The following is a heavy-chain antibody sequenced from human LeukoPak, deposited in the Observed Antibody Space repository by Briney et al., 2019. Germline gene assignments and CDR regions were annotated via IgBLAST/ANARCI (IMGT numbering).Heavy chain of an antibody. V-gene: IGHV3-23*01. CDR1: GFTFNNYA. D-gene: IGHD1-26*01. CDR2: ISGRGANT. CDR3: AKERVLKVGATTPRYFDY. Sequence: GGSLRLSCAASGFTFNNYAMSWVRQAPGKGLEWVSGISGRGANTYYADSVKGRFTISRDNSKTTFYLQMNSLRAEDTAVYYCAKERVLKVGATTPRYFDYWGQGTLVTVSS. J-gene: IGHJ4*02.